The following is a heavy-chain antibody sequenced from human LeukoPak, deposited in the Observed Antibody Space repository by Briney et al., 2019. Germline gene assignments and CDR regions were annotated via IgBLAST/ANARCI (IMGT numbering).Heavy chain of an antibody. Sequence: ASVKVSCKASGYTFTGYYMHWVRQAPGRGLEWMGWINPNSGGTNYAQKFQGRVTMTRDTSISTAYMELSRLRSDDTAVYYCARDSSSSWSPFDYWGQGTLVTVSS. V-gene: IGHV1-2*02. CDR1: GYTFTGYY. D-gene: IGHD6-13*01. J-gene: IGHJ4*02. CDR2: INPNSGGT. CDR3: ARDSSSSWSPFDY.